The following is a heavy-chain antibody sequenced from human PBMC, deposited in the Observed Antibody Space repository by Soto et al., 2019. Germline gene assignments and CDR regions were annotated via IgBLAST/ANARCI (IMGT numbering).Heavy chain of an antibody. V-gene: IGHV3-74*01. CDR3: ARDYASNLWY. Sequence: GGSLRLSCVASGFTFSSYWMHWVRQAPGKGLVWVSRMSSDGSVTNYADSVKGRFTISRDNAESTLYLQMNSLRAEDTALYYCARDYASNLWYWGQGTVVTVSS. D-gene: IGHD2-2*01. CDR1: GFTFSSYW. CDR2: MSSDGSVT. J-gene: IGHJ4*02.